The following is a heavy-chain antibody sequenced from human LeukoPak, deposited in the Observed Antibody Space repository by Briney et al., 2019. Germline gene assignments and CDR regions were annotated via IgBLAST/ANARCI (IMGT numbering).Heavy chain of an antibody. D-gene: IGHD3-3*01. V-gene: IGHV1-24*01. CDR2: FDPEDGET. CDR1: GYTLTELS. J-gene: IGHJ4*02. CDR3: ATGRDFWSGFDY. Sequence: ASVKVSCKVSGYTLTELSMHWVRQAPGKGLEWMGGFDPEDGETIYAQKFQGRVTMTEGTSTGTAYMELSSLRSEDTAVYYCATGRDFWSGFDYWGQGTLVTVSS.